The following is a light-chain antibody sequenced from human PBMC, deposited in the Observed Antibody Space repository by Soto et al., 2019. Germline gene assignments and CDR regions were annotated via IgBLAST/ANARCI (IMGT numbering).Light chain of an antibody. Sequence: QSVLTQPASVSGSPGQSITISCTGSSSDVGVYNYVSWYQQHPGKAPKLIIYDVSNRPSGVSNRFSGSKSGNTASLTISGLQAEDEADYYFSSYTRSSPVVFGGGTKLTVL. CDR3: SSYTRSSPVV. J-gene: IGLJ2*01. CDR2: DVS. CDR1: SSDVGVYNY. V-gene: IGLV2-14*01.